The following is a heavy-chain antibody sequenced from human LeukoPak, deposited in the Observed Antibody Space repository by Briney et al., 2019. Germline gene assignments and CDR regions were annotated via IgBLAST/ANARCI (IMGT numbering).Heavy chain of an antibody. D-gene: IGHD2-8*01. V-gene: IGHV4-34*01. CDR1: GGSFSGYY. Sequence: SETVSLTCAVYGGSFSGYYWSWIRQPPGKGLEWIGEINHSGSTNYNPSLKSRVTISVDTSKNQFSLQLNSVTPEDTAVYYCARGWVNGRLLFTDAFDIWGQGTMVTVSS. J-gene: IGHJ3*02. CDR3: ARGWVNGRLLFTDAFDI. CDR2: INHSGST.